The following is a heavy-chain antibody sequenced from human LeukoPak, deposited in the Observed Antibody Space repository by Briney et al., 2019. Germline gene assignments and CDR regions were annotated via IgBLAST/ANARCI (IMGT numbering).Heavy chain of an antibody. D-gene: IGHD4-17*01. CDR1: GDTFSSYA. V-gene: IGHV1-69*13. CDR3: ARDSDDYGDYFWFDP. J-gene: IGHJ5*02. Sequence: SVKVSCKASGDTFSSYAIGWVPQAPGQGLEWIGGIIPIFGTANYAQKFQGRVTITADESTSTAYMELSSLRSEDTAVYYCARDSDDYGDYFWFDPWGQGTLVTVSS. CDR2: IIPIFGTA.